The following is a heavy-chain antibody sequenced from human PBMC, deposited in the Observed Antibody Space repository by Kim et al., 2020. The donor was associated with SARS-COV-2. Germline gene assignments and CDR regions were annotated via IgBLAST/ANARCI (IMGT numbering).Heavy chain of an antibody. CDR3: ARAPYSSGWYGSWSYFDY. V-gene: IGHV3-74*01. CDR1: GFTFSSYW. Sequence: GGSLRLSCAASGFTFSSYWMHWVRQAPGKGLVWVSRINSDGSSTSYADSVKGRFTISRDNAKNTLYLQMNSLRAEDTAVYYCARAPYSSGWYGSWSYFDYWGQGTLVTVSS. D-gene: IGHD6-19*01. CDR2: INSDGSST. J-gene: IGHJ4*02.